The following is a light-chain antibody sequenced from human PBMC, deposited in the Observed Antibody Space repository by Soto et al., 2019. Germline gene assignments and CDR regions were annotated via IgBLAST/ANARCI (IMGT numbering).Light chain of an antibody. J-gene: IGKJ4*01. Sequence: EIVLTQSPGTLSLSPGEGATLSCRASQSVSSNYFAWYQQKAGQAPRLLIYGTSRRATGIPDRFSGSGSGTDFTLTITRLEPEDFAMYFCQQHSGLSLTFGGGSRVEFK. V-gene: IGKV3-20*01. CDR3: QQHSGLSLT. CDR2: GTS. CDR1: QSVSSNY.